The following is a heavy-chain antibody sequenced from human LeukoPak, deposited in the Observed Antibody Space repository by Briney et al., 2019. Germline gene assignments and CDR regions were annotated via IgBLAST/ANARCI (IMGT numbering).Heavy chain of an antibody. CDR2: IYSSGRP. V-gene: IGHV4-39*07. CDR3: ARVSPLCSSTSCYTSFDY. D-gene: IGHD2-2*02. Sequence: SETLSLTCSVSGASINSSTYYWGWIRQPPGKGLEWIGSIYSSGRPYYNPSLNSRVTMSMDTSKNTSKNQFSLKLSSVTAADTAVYYCARVSPLCSSTSCYTSFDYWGQGTLVTVSS. J-gene: IGHJ4*02. CDR1: GASINSSTYY.